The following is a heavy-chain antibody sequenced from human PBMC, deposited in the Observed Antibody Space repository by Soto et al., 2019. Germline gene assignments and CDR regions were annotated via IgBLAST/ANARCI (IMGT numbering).Heavy chain of an antibody. CDR1: GYAFTSYA. V-gene: IGHV1-8*01. Sequence: ASVKVSCKASGYAFTSYAFNWVRQAPGQGLEWMGWVNPNSGNTDYAQKFQGRVTMTRNTSISTAYMELSSLRSEDTAVYYCARGTKRITIFGVVNAAFDIWGQGTMVTVSS. CDR2: VNPNSGNT. CDR3: ARGTKRITIFGVVNAAFDI. D-gene: IGHD3-3*01. J-gene: IGHJ3*02.